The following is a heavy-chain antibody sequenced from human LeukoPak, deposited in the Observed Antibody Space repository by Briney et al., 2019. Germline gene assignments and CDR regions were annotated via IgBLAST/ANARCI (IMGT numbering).Heavy chain of an antibody. V-gene: IGHV3-7*01. J-gene: IGHJ4*02. Sequence: GGSLRLSCAASGFTFSSYWMSWVRQAPGKGLEWVANIKQDGSEKYYVDSVKGRFTISRDNAKNSLYLQMNSLRAEDTAVYYCARETPGLTRYFDYWGQGTLVTVSS. D-gene: IGHD3-16*02. CDR1: GFTFSSYW. CDR3: ARETPGLTRYFDY. CDR2: IKQDGSEK.